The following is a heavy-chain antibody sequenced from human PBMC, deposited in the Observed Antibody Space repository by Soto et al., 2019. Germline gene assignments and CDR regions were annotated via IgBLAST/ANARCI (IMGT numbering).Heavy chain of an antibody. CDR2: IYSSENT. J-gene: IGHJ6*02. D-gene: IGHD2-2*03. CDR1: GASLSTNRYS. Sequence: SETLSLTCTVSGASLSTNRYSWGWIRQSPGKGLEWIGTIYSSENTYYNPSLLSRVTISVDTSKNEFSLRLSSVTAADTAVYYCARLNGYFISTNCHGYYGMDVWGQGTTV. CDR3: ARLNGYFISTNCHGYYGMDV. V-gene: IGHV4-39*01.